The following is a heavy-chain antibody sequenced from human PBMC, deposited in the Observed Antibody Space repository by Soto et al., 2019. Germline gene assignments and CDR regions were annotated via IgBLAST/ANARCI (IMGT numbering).Heavy chain of an antibody. D-gene: IGHD2-15*01. CDR3: ARGCRGCSFYVNWFGY. Sequence: GGSLRLSCEASGFTFSNYWMTWVRQAPGKGLEWVANIKQDGSEKYYVDSVKGRFTISRDNAKNSLYLQMNSLRAEDTAVNYCARGCRGCSFYVNWFGYWGEGTQVPV. CDR1: GFTFSNYW. J-gene: IGHJ4*02. V-gene: IGHV3-7*03. CDR2: IKQDGSEK.